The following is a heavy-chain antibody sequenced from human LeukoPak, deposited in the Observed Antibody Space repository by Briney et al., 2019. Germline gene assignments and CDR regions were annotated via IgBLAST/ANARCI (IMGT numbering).Heavy chain of an antibody. D-gene: IGHD4-17*01. J-gene: IGHJ5*01. CDR3: AKFATVTVPNWLDF. CDR1: GGSISGYF. Sequence: SETLSLTCTVSGGSISGYFWSWIRQPPGEGLQFIGYIYYTGAASYNPSLNSRVSMSVDTFKNQFSLKVSSVTAADTAVYYCAKFATVTVPNWLDFWGQGILVTVSS. V-gene: IGHV4-59*01. CDR2: IYYTGAA.